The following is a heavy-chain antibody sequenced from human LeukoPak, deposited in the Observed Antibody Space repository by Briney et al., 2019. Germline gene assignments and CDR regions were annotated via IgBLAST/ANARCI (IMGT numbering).Heavy chain of an antibody. V-gene: IGHV3-23*01. D-gene: IGHD3-16*02. CDR2: MSGSGGST. CDR3: AEGIVDASRGFDP. CDR1: GVTFSSYA. Sequence: TGGSLRLSCAASGVTFSSYAMSWVREAPGEGLEWVSAMSGSGGSTYYADSVKGRFTISRDNSKKTLYLQMNRLRAGETAVYSCAEGIVDASRGFDPWGQGTLLTVSS. J-gene: IGHJ5*02.